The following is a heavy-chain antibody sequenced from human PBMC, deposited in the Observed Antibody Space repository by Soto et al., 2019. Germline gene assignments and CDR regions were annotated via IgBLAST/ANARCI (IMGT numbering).Heavy chain of an antibody. CDR1: GGSISSYY. Sequence: SETLSLTCTVSGGSISSYYWSWIRQPPGKGLEWIGYIYYSGSTNYNPSLKSRVTISVDTSKNQFSLKLSSVTAADTAVYYCAGGPGSYYDSSGPTLDYWGQGTLVT. CDR3: AGGPGSYYDSSGPTLDY. D-gene: IGHD3-22*01. J-gene: IGHJ4*02. CDR2: IYYSGST. V-gene: IGHV4-59*01.